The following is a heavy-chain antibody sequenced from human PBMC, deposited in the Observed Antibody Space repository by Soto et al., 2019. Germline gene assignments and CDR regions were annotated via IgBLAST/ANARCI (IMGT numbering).Heavy chain of an antibody. CDR1: GYSFTSYG. CDR2: ISAYNGNT. V-gene: IGHV1-18*01. CDR3: ARDLAVALIDY. Sequence: QVQLVQSGAEVKKPGASVKVSCKASGYSFTSYGISWVRQAPGQGLEWMGWISAYNGNTKYAQKLQGRVTMTTDTRTSTAYREVRSLRSDDTAVSYCARDLAVALIDYWGQGPLVTVSS. D-gene: IGHD6-19*01. J-gene: IGHJ4*02.